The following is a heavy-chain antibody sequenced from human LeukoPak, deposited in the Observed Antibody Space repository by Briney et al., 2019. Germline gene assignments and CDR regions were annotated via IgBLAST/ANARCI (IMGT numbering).Heavy chain of an antibody. D-gene: IGHD1-26*01. CDR3: ATDLQKLIVGATPKDY. V-gene: IGHV1-24*01. CDR1: GYTLTELS. CDR2: FDPEDGET. J-gene: IGHJ4*02. Sequence: ASVKVSCKVSGYTLTELSMHWVRQAPGKGLEWMGGFDPEDGETIYAQKFQGRVTMTEDTSTDTAYMELSSLRSEDTAVYYCATDLQKLIVGATPKDYWGQGTLVTVSS.